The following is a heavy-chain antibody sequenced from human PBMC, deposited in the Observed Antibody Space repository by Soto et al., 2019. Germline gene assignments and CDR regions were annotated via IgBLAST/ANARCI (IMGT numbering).Heavy chain of an antibody. J-gene: IGHJ4*02. CDR1: GYSFTNFW. Sequence: PGESLKISCKGSGYSFTNFWIGWVRQMTGKGLEWMGIIYPGDSDTRYSPSFQGQVTFSADKSITTAYLQWSSLKASDTAMYYCARLLGYCSGGSCSVDYFDYWGQGTLVTVSS. V-gene: IGHV5-51*01. CDR2: IYPGDSDT. D-gene: IGHD2-15*01. CDR3: ARLLGYCSGGSCSVDYFDY.